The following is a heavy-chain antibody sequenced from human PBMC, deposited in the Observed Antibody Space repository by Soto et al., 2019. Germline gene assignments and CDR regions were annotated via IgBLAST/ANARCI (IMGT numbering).Heavy chain of an antibody. V-gene: IGHV4-30-4*01. CDR2: IHNSGSP. Sequence: SETLSLTCSVSGASIYNGGYFWSWIRQSPGKGLEWIGHIHNSGSPYNNPSLKSRVTISADTSKNQFSLKLSSVTAADTAVYYCEGYNYYYYGMDVGGQGTTVTVPS. D-gene: IGHD5-12*01. J-gene: IGHJ6*02. CDR1: GASIYNGGYF. CDR3: EGYNYYYYGMDV.